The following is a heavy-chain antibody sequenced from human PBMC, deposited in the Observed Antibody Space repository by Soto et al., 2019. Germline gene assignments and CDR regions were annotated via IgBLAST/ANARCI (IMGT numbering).Heavy chain of an antibody. CDR1: AFTFRSYT. D-gene: IGHD4-4*01. V-gene: IGHV3-30*04. Sequence: AGSLRLSCAASAFTFRSYTMHWVRQAPGKGLEWVATISYDGSKTNYADSVRGRFTIPRDNSKSTLFLQMDSLRPEDTAVYSCARDRDSSYFPPPYYFDSWGQGTLVTVSS. J-gene: IGHJ4*02. CDR2: ISYDGSKT. CDR3: ARDRDSSYFPPPYYFDS.